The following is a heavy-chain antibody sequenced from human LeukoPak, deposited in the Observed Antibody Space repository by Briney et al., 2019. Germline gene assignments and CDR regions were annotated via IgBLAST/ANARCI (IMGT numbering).Heavy chain of an antibody. CDR3: ARFRTWGDKAFDY. J-gene: IGHJ4*02. V-gene: IGHV3-74*01. CDR2: INSDGSAT. Sequence: PGGSLRLSCAASGFTFGSPWMHWVRQAPGKGLVWVSRINSDGSATAYADSVKGRFTISRDSAKNSLYLQMNSLRAEDTAVYYCARFRTWGDKAFDYWGQGTLVTVSS. D-gene: IGHD2-21*02. CDR1: GFTFGSPW.